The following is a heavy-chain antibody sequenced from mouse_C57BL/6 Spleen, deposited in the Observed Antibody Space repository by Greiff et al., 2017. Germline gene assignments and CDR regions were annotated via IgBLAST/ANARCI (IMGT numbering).Heavy chain of an antibody. Sequence: EMQLVESGGGLVQPGGSLSLSCAASGFTFTDYYMSWVRQPPGKALEWLGFIRNKANGYTTEYSASVKGRFTISRDNSQSILYLQMNALRAEDSATYYCARYNWDDWYFDVWGTGTTVTVSS. CDR3: ARYNWDDWYFDV. V-gene: IGHV7-3*01. J-gene: IGHJ1*03. CDR2: IRNKANGYTT. D-gene: IGHD4-1*01. CDR1: GFTFTDYY.